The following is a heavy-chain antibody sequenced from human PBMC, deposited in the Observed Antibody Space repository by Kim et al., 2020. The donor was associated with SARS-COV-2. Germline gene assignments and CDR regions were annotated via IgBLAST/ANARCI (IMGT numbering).Heavy chain of an antibody. CDR1: GYTLTELS. D-gene: IGHD3-10*01. CDR3: ATHSPPRLLWFGELSYYYGMDV. V-gene: IGHV1-24*01. CDR2: FDPEDGET. J-gene: IGHJ6*02. Sequence: ASVKVSCKVSGYTLTELSMHWVRQAPGKGLEWMGGFDPEDGETIYAQKFQGRVTMTEDTSTDTAYMELSSLRSEDTAVYYCATHSPPRLLWFGELSYYYGMDVWGQGTTVTVSS.